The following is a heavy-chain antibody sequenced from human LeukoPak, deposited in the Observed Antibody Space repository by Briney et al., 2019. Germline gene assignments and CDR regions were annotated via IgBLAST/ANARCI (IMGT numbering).Heavy chain of an antibody. CDR2: ISSSGST. D-gene: IGHD5-12*01. CDR3: ARGVRYIVATIHTPYNWFDP. CDR1: GDSISSGDYY. J-gene: IGHJ5*02. V-gene: IGHV4-61*02. Sequence: SETLSLTCTVSGDSISSGDYYWSWIRQPAGKGLEWIGRISSSGSTNYNPSLKSRVTISVDTSKNQFSLKLSSVTAADTAVYYCARGVRYIVATIHTPYNWFDPWGQGTLVTVSS.